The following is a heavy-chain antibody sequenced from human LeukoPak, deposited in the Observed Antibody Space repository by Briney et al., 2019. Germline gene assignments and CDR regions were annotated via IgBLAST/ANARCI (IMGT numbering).Heavy chain of an antibody. CDR2: IYYSGST. CDR1: GGSISSYY. CDR3: ARSLRDYYDSSGYYPDINFDY. Sequence: SETLSLTCTVSGGSISSYYWSWIRQPPGKGLEWIGYIYYSGSTNYNPTLKSRVTISVDTSKNQFSLKLSSVTAADTAVYYCARSLRDYYDSSGYYPDINFDYWGQGTLVTVSS. V-gene: IGHV4-59*01. D-gene: IGHD3-22*01. J-gene: IGHJ4*02.